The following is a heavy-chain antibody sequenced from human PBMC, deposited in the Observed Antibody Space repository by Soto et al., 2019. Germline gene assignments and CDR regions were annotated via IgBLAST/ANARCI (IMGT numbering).Heavy chain of an antibody. J-gene: IGHJ4*02. V-gene: IGHV4-59*01. CDR1: GGSIRSYY. CDR3: ARDVANSNPYYFDY. D-gene: IGHD4-4*01. CDR2: IYYSGST. Sequence: QVQLQQSGPGLVKPSETLSLTCTVSGGSIRSYYWSWIRQPPGKGLEWIGYIYYSGSTNYNPSLKSRVDTSVHTSKDHFPLELSTGTAADTAVYYCARDVANSNPYYFDYWGKVTLVTASS.